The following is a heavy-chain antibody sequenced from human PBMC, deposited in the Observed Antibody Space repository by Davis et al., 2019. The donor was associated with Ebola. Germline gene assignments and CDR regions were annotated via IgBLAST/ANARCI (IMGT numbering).Heavy chain of an antibody. V-gene: IGHV1-8*01. CDR3: ASGHLYSWHDAFDI. CDR1: GYTFTSYD. Sequence: ASVKVSCKASGYTFTSYDINWVRQATGQELEWMGWMNPNSGNTGYAQKFQGRVTMTRNTSISTAYMELSSLRSEDTAVYYCASGHLYSWHDAFDIWGQGTMVTVSS. J-gene: IGHJ3*02. D-gene: IGHD5-18*01. CDR2: MNPNSGNT.